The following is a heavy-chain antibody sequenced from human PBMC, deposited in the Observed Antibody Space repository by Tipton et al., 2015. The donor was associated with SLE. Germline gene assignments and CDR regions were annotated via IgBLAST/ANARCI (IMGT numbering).Heavy chain of an antibody. D-gene: IGHD3-16*01. CDR1: GFTFSSYS. Sequence: SLRLSCAASGFTFSSYSMNWVRQAPGKGLEWVSYISSSSSTIYYADSVKGRFTISRDNAKNSLYLQMNSLRAEDTAVYYCAREGGGSSFDYWGQGTLVTVSS. CDR3: AREGGGSSFDY. CDR2: ISSSSSTI. J-gene: IGHJ4*02. V-gene: IGHV3-48*01.